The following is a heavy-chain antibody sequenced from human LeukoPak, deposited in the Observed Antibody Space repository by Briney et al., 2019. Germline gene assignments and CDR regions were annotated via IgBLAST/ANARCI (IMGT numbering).Heavy chain of an antibody. V-gene: IGHV4-59*12. CDR1: GGSISSYY. CDR2: IYYSGST. J-gene: IGHJ5*02. D-gene: IGHD3-22*01. Sequence: SETLSLTCTVSGGSISSYYWSWIRQPPGKGLEWIGYIYYSGSTNYNPSLKSRVTISVDTSKNQFSLKLSSVTAADTAVYYCARGRTYYYDSSGYYWWWFDPWGQGTLVTVSS. CDR3: ARGRTYYYDSSGYYWWWFDP.